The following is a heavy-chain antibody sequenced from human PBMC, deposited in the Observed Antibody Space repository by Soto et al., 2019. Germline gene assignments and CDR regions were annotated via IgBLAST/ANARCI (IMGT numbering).Heavy chain of an antibody. Sequence: SETLSLTCTVYCGSMRSSDWTWFRQPPGKGLEWIGYIYYSGSTNYNPSLKSRVTISVDTSKNQFSLKLSAVTAADTAVYYCARVRFGEFAPDYWGQGTLVTVSS. CDR1: CGSMRSSD. D-gene: IGHD3-10*01. CDR3: ARVRFGEFAPDY. CDR2: IYYSGST. V-gene: IGHV4-59*01. J-gene: IGHJ4*02.